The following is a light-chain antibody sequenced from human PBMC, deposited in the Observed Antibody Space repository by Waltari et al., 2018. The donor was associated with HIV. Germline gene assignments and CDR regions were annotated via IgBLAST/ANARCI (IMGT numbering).Light chain of an antibody. J-gene: IGKJ2*02. CDR3: QQYYDHPRT. V-gene: IGKV4-1*01. Sequence: DIVLTQSQDSLAVSLGERATINCKASHSVLFSTTNANYLARYQQKPGRPPQLLITWSSARKSGVPDRFSGSGSGTDFSLTITNLQADDGALYYCQQYYDHPRTFGQGTKLEI. CDR2: WSS. CDR1: HSVLFSTTNANY.